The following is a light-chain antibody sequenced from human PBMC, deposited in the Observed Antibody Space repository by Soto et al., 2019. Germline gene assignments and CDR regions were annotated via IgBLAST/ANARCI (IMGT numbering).Light chain of an antibody. CDR3: SSYAGSDNYV. J-gene: IGLJ1*01. CDR2: EVS. CDR1: GSDVGGYNY. V-gene: IGLV2-8*01. Sequence: QSALTQPPSASGSPGQSVTISCTGTGSDVGGYNYVSWYQQHPGKAPKLMMYEVSKRPSGVPDRFSGSKFGNTASLTVSGLQAEDEADYFCSSYAGSDNYVFGTGTKLTVL.